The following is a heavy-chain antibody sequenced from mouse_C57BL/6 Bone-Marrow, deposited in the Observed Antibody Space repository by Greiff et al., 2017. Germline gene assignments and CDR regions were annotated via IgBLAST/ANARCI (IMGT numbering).Heavy chain of an antibody. CDR3: ARQGPDREGYAIDF. CDR2: IWSDGST. CDR1: GFSLNSYG. Sequence: VQRVESGPGLVAPSQSLSITCTVSGFSLNSYGVHWVRQPPGTGLEWLVVIWSDGSTTYNSALKSRLRISKDNSKSQVFLKMNSLQTDDKAMDYYARQGPDREGYAIDFWGQGTAVTVTA. V-gene: IGHV2-6-1*01. J-gene: IGHJ4*01.